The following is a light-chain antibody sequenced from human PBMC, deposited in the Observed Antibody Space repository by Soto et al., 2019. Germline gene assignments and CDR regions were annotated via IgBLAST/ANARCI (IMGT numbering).Light chain of an antibody. CDR1: QSVSSY. Sequence: FVLTQSPGTLSLSPWERATLSCRASQSVSSYLAWYQQKPGQAPRLLIYDASNRATGIPARFSGSGSGTDFALTISRLEPEDFGVYYCQQYGDSPLTSGPGTKVDIK. CDR3: QQYGDSPLT. V-gene: IGKV3-20*01. CDR2: DAS. J-gene: IGKJ3*01.